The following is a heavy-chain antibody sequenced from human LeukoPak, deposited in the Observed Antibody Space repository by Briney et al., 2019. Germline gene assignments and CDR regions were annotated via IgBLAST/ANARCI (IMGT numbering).Heavy chain of an antibody. Sequence: PSETLSLTCAVYGGSFSGYYWSWIRQPPGKGLEWIGEINHSGSTNYNPSLKSRVTISIDKSKKQFSLKLTSVTAADTAIYYCARVGGMTTINNAAFDIWGQGTMVTVSS. V-gene: IGHV4-34*01. CDR2: INHSGST. D-gene: IGHD5-24*01. CDR3: ARVGGMTTINNAAFDI. J-gene: IGHJ3*02. CDR1: GGSFSGYY.